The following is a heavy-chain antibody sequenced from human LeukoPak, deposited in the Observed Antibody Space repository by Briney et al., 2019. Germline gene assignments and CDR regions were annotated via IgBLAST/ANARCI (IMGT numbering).Heavy chain of an antibody. D-gene: IGHD1-26*01. Sequence: GGSLRLSCAASGFTFSSDSMNWVRQAPGKGLEWVSSISSSSSYIYYADSVKVRFTISSDNAKTSLYLQINSLRAEDTAVYYCAREGTGELAGMDVWGQGTTVTVSS. J-gene: IGHJ6*02. CDR3: AREGTGELAGMDV. V-gene: IGHV3-21*01. CDR1: GFTFSSDS. CDR2: ISSSSSYI.